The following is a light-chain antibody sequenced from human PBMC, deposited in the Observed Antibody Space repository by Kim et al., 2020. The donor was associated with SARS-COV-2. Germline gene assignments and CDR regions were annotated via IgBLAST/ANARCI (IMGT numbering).Light chain of an antibody. CDR2: GNS. CDR1: SSKSGAGYD. V-gene: IGLV1-40*01. J-gene: IGLJ3*02. CDR3: QSYDSSLSGWV. Sequence: QRVTISCTGGSSKSGAGYDVHWYQQLPGTAPKLLIYGNSNRPSGVPDRFSGSKSGTSASLAITGLQAEDEADYYCQSYDSSLSGWVFGGGTQLTVL.